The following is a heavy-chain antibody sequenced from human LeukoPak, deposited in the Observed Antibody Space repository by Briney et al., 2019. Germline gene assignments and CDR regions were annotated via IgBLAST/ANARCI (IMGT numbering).Heavy chain of an antibody. D-gene: IGHD1-14*01. CDR2: FYSGGAT. V-gene: IGHV3-66*02. J-gene: IGHJ4*02. CDR1: GFTVINNY. CDR3: ARGNPSSRH. Sequence: GGSLRLSRAASGFTVINNYMYWVRQAPGKGLEWVSMFYSGGATYYIDSVKGRFTISRDNFKNALNLQMNNLRPEDTAVYFCARGNPSSRHWGQGTLVTVSS.